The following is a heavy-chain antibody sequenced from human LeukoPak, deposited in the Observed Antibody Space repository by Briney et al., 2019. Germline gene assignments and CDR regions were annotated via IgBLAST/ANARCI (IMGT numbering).Heavy chain of an antibody. CDR1: GGSINGGSYY. CDR3: ARDRNWGRGYFDL. V-gene: IGHV4-61*09. D-gene: IGHD3-16*01. CDR2: IFTTGST. J-gene: IGHJ2*01. Sequence: PSETLSLTCSVSGGSINGGSYYGSWIRQPAGKPLEWIGHIFTTGSTSYNPSLRTRVTISEDSSKDQFSLNLESVTAADTAVYYCARDRNWGRGYFDLWGRGTLVIVSS.